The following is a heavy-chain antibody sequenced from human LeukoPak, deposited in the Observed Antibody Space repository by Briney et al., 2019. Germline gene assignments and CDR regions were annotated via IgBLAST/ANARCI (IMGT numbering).Heavy chain of an antibody. CDR2: IKQEGSEK. V-gene: IGHV3-7*01. D-gene: IGHD6-19*01. Sequence: PGGTLRLSCAASGFTFSSYGMSWVRQAPGKGLEWVANIKQEGSEKYYVDSVKGRFTISRDNAKNSLYLQMNSLRAEDTAVYYCAREDSSGCGYWGQGTLVTVSS. CDR3: AREDSSGCGY. J-gene: IGHJ4*02. CDR1: GFTFSSYG.